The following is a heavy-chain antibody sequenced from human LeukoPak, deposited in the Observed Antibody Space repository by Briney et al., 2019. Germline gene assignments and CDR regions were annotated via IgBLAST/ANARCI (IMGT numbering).Heavy chain of an antibody. CDR2: IYYSGST. V-gene: IGHV4-39*01. CDR1: GGSISSSSYY. Sequence: PSETLSLTCTVSGGSISSSSYYWGWIRQPPGKGLEWIGSIYYSGSTYYNPSLKSRVTTSVDTSKNQFSLKLSSVTAADTAVYYCARHIQRAFYEPINVDIVATRDYYYYYMDVWGKGTTVTISS. CDR3: ARHIQRAFYEPINVDIVATRDYYYYYMDV. J-gene: IGHJ6*03. D-gene: IGHD5-12*01.